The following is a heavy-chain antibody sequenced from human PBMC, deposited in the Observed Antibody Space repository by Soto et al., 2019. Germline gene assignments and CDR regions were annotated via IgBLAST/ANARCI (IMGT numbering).Heavy chain of an antibody. V-gene: IGHV1-46*01. Sequence: ASVKVSCKASGYTFTNYYIHWLRQAPGQGLEWLGILRPRTGNTGYAQRFQGRVTITRDTSTGTVYMELTSLKSDDTAVYYCAREPNESFYFDYWVQGTQVTVSS. CDR2: LRPRTGNT. CDR3: AREPNESFYFDY. J-gene: IGHJ4*02. CDR1: GYTFTNYY.